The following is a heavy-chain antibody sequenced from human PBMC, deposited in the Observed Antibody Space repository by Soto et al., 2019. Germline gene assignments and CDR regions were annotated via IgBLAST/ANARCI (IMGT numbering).Heavy chain of an antibody. V-gene: IGHV3-30*18. CDR3: AKEGPITNWYFDY. J-gene: IGHJ4*02. Sequence: QVQLVESEGGVVQPGRSLRLSCTASGFTFSNYGMHWVRQAPGKGLEWVTVISYDGNVAYYADSVKGRFTSSRDNSKNTLSLQTTSLRTEDTAVYYCAKEGPITNWYFDYWGQGTLVSVSS. CDR1: GFTFSNYG. CDR2: ISYDGNVA. D-gene: IGHD1-1*01.